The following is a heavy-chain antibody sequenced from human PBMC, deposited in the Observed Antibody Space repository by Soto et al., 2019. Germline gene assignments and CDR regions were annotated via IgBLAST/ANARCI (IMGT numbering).Heavy chain of an antibody. V-gene: IGHV4-4*02. Sequence: QVQLQESGPGLVKPSGTLSLTCAVSGDSISSSHWWTWVRQSPGKGLEYIGEISHSGTSNSNPSLKSRVTLSVDKSKNHFSLTLTSVTAADTAVYYCARVVLTITRGAFDAWGLGTLVIVSS. CDR3: ARVVLTITRGAFDA. D-gene: IGHD3-9*01. CDR1: GDSISSSHW. CDR2: ISHSGTS. J-gene: IGHJ3*01.